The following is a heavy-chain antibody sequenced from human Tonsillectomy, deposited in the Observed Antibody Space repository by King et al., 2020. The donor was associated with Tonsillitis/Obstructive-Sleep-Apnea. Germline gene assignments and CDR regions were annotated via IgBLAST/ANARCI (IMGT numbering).Heavy chain of an antibody. V-gene: IGHV1-2*02. D-gene: IGHD2-15*01. CDR2: INPNSGGT. J-gene: IGHJ6*02. CDR3: ARTSATRPTPYYGLDV. CDR1: GYTFTGYY. Sequence: QLVQSGAEVKKPGASVKVSCKASGYTFTGYYIHWVRQAPGQGLEWMGWINPNSGGTNYAEKFQGRVTMTRDTSISTANMEMSRLTSDDTAVYYCARTSATRPTPYYGLDVWGHGPTVTVS.